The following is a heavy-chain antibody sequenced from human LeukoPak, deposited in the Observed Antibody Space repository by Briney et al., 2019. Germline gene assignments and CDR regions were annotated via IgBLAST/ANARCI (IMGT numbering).Heavy chain of an antibody. CDR3: AKQSSGWLSEYFDY. CDR1: GFTFSSYA. Sequence: GGSLRLSCAASGFTFSSYAMSWVRQAPGKGLERVSVLSGSGGSTDYADSVKGRFTISRDNSKNTLYLQMNSLRVEDTAVYYCAKQSSGWLSEYFDYWGQGTPVTVSS. J-gene: IGHJ4*02. CDR2: LSGSGGST. V-gene: IGHV3-23*01. D-gene: IGHD6-19*01.